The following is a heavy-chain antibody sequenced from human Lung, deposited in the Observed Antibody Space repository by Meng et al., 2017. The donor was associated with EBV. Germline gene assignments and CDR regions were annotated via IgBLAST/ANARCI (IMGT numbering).Heavy chain of an antibody. D-gene: IGHD6-19*01. V-gene: IGHV4-30-4*01. CDR3: ARLRLVWMFDY. Sequence: LQGSCHGLVQPSQPMSVPCPVSGGPISSGDYYWSWIRQPPGKGLEWIGYIYYSGSTYSNASLKSRVTISIDRSKNQFSLKLSSVTAADTAVYYCARLRLVWMFDYWGQGALVTVSS. CDR2: IYYSGST. CDR1: GGPISSGDYY. J-gene: IGHJ4*02.